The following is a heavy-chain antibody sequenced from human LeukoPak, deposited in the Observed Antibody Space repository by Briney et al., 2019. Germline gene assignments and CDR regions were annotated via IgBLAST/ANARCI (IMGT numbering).Heavy chain of an antibody. CDR3: ARSQISYSSSWYVPGWGDNWFDP. Sequence: ASVKVSCKVSGYTLTELSMHWVRQAPGKGLEWMGGFDPEDGETIYAQKFQGRVTMTEDTSTDTAYMELSSLRSEDTAVYYCARSQISYSSSWYVPGWGDNWFDPWGQGTLVTVSS. V-gene: IGHV1-24*01. J-gene: IGHJ5*02. CDR2: FDPEDGET. D-gene: IGHD6-13*01. CDR1: GYTLTELS.